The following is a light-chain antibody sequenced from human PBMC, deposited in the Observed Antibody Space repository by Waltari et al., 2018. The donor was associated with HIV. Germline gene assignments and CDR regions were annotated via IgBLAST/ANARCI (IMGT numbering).Light chain of an antibody. CDR2: WAS. Sequence: DIVMTQSPDALALSLGERATINCKSSRTILYNSNNKNYLAWYQQKPGQPPKLLIYWASTRESGVPDRFSGSGSGTDFTLTISNVQTEDMDVYYCQQYFNTPLTFGGGTKVEIK. J-gene: IGKJ4*01. V-gene: IGKV4-1*01. CDR1: RTILYNSNNKNY. CDR3: QQYFNTPLT.